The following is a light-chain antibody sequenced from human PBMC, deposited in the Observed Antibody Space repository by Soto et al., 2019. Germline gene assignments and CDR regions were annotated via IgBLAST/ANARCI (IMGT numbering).Light chain of an antibody. V-gene: IGLV2-8*01. CDR2: EVS. J-gene: IGLJ2*01. CDR1: SSDVGGYDY. Sequence: QSVLTQPPSASGSPGQSVTISCTGTSSDVGGYDYVSWYQQHPGKAPKLMIYEVSQRPSGVPDRFSGSKSGNTASLTVSGLQAEDEADYYCCSYAGSNNLGVFGGGTKLTVL. CDR3: CSYAGSNNLGV.